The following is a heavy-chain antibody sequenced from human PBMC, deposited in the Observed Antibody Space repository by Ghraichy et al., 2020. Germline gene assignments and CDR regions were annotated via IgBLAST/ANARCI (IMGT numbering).Heavy chain of an antibody. D-gene: IGHD5-12*01. Sequence: ASVKVSCKASGYTFTGYYMHWVRQAPGQGLEWMGRINPNSGGTNYAQKFQGRVTMTRDTSISTAYMELSRLRSDDTAVYYCARESYSGYYFDYWGQGTLVTVSS. CDR3: ARESYSGYYFDY. V-gene: IGHV1-2*06. CDR2: INPNSGGT. CDR1: GYTFTGYY. J-gene: IGHJ4*02.